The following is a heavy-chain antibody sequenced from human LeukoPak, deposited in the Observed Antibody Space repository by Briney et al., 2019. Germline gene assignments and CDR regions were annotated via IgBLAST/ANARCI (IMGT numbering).Heavy chain of an antibody. CDR1: GGSISSGGYY. Sequence: PSETLSLTCTVSGGSISSGGYYWSWIRQHPGKGLEWIGYIYYSGSTYYNPSLKSRVTISVDTSKNQFSLKLSSVTAADTAVYYCARLPTYGSYYYYGMDVWGQGTTVTVSS. D-gene: IGHD1-1*01. V-gene: IGHV4-31*03. J-gene: IGHJ6*02. CDR2: IYYSGST. CDR3: ARLPTYGSYYYYGMDV.